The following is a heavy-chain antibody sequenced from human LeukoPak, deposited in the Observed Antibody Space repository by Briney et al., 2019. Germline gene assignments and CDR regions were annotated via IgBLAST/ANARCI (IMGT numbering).Heavy chain of an antibody. CDR1: GGSISSSSYY. V-gene: IGHV4-39*07. J-gene: IGHJ4*02. CDR2: IYYSGST. D-gene: IGHD6-6*01. CDR3: ARGEYSSSVGFDY. Sequence: PSETLSLTCTVSGGSISSSSYYWGWIRQPPGKGLEWIGSIYYSGSTYYNPSLKSRVTISVDTSKNQFSLKLSSVTAADTAVYYCARGEYSSSVGFDYWGQGTLVTVSS.